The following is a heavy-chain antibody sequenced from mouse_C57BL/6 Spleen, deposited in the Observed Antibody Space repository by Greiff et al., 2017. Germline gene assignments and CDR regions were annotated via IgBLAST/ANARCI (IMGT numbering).Heavy chain of an antibody. J-gene: IGHJ4*01. CDR1: GFTFSSYA. CDR2: ISDGGSYT. CDR3: ARDRAVVASYAMDY. Sequence: VQLKQSGGGLVKPGGSLKLSCAASGFTFSSYAMSWVRQTPEKRLEWVATISDGGSYTYYPDNVKGRFTISRDNAKNNLYLQMSHLKSEDTAMYYCARDRAVVASYAMDYWGQGTSVTVSS. V-gene: IGHV5-4*01. D-gene: IGHD1-1*01.